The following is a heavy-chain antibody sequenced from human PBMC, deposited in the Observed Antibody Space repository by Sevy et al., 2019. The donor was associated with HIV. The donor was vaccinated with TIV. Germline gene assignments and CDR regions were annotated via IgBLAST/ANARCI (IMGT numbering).Heavy chain of an antibody. J-gene: IGHJ4*02. Sequence: ASVKVSCKASGYTFTGYYMHWVRQAPGQGLEWMGWINPNSGGPNYAQKFQGWVTMTRDTSISTAYMELSRLRSDDTAVYYCARGSSSWDYYFDYWGQGTLVTVSS. CDR1: GYTFTGYY. CDR3: ARGSSSWDYYFDY. D-gene: IGHD6-13*01. CDR2: INPNSGGP. V-gene: IGHV1-2*04.